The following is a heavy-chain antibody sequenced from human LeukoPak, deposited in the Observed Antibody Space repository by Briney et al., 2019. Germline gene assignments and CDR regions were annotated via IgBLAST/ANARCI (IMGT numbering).Heavy chain of an antibody. CDR3: ASGSSSWYVPFDY. V-gene: IGHV3-23*01. CDR1: GFTFSSYA. CDR2: ISGSGGST. D-gene: IGHD6-13*01. J-gene: IGHJ4*02. Sequence: GGSLRLSCAASGFTFSSYAMSWVRQAPGKGLEWVSGISGSGGSTYYADSVKGRFTISRDNAKNSLYLQMNSLRAEDTAVYYCASGSSSWYVPFDYWGQGTLVTVSS.